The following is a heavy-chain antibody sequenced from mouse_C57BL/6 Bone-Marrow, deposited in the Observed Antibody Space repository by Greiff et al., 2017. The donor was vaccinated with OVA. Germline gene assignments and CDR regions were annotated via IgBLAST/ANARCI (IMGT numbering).Heavy chain of an antibody. Sequence: EVMLVESGPGLVKPSQTVFLTCTVTGISITTGNYRGSWIRHVPLTKLEWIGYIYYSGTITYNPSLTSRTTITRDTPKNQFFLEMNSLTAEDTATYYCARYYDPLAYWGQGTLVTVSA. V-gene: IGHV3-5*01. D-gene: IGHD2-4*01. CDR3: ARYYDPLAY. J-gene: IGHJ3*01. CDR1: GISITTGNYR. CDR2: IYYSGTI.